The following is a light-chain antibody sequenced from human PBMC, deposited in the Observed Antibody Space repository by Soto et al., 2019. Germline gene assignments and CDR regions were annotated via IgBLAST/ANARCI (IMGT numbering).Light chain of an antibody. CDR1: QSVSNY. CDR2: AAS. J-gene: IGKJ3*01. Sequence: EIVLTQSPATLSLSPGERATLSCRASQSVSNYLAWYQQKPGQAPRLLIYAASNRATGIPARFSGGGSGTDFTLTISSLEPEDFAIYYCQQRSNWPTFGPGTKVNLK. CDR3: QQRSNWPT. V-gene: IGKV3-11*01.